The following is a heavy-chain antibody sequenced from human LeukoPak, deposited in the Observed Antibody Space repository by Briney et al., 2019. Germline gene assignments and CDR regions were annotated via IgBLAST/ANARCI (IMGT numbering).Heavy chain of an antibody. CDR2: ISGRSDNT. J-gene: IGHJ4*02. Sequence: PGASLRLSRAASGFIFSNYAMYWVRQAPGKGLELVSAISGRSDNTYYADSVKGRFTLSRDSSKNTLYLQMNSLRADDTAVYYCAKWGDYDVLTGYYVSDFWGQGTLVTVSS. V-gene: IGHV3-23*01. D-gene: IGHD3-9*01. CDR3: AKWGDYDVLTGYYVSDF. CDR1: GFIFSNYA.